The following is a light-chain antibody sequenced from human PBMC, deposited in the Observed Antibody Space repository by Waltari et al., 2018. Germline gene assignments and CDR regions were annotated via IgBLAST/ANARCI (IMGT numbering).Light chain of an antibody. CDR2: LGS. J-gene: IGKJ2*01. CDR3: MQALQTQYT. V-gene: IGKV2-28*01. Sequence: DIVMTQYPLSLPVTPGEQASISCRSSQSLLHSNGYNYLDWYLQKPGQSPQLLIYLGSNRASGVPDRFSGSGSGTDFTLKISRVEAEDVGVYYCMQALQTQYTFGQGTKLEIK. CDR1: QSLLHSNGYNY.